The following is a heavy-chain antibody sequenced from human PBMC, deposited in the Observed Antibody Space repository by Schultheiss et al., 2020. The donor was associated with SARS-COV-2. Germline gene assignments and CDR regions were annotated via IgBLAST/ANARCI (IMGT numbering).Heavy chain of an antibody. Sequence: GGSLRLSCAASGFTFSNAWMSWVRQAPGKGLEWVGRIKSKTDGGTTDYAAPVKGRFTISRDDSKNTLYLQMNSLKTEDTAVYYCARGGMVDAFDIWGQGTMVTVSS. CDR3: ARGGMVDAFDI. CDR1: GFTFSNAW. V-gene: IGHV3-15*01. CDR2: IKSKTDGGTT. J-gene: IGHJ3*02. D-gene: IGHD2-8*01.